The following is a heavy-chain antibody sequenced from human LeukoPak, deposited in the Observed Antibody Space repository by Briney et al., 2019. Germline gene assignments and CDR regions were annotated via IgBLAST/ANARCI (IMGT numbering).Heavy chain of an antibody. J-gene: IGHJ6*03. D-gene: IGHD6-13*01. V-gene: IGHV3-30*18. Sequence: PGGSLRLSCAASGFTFSSYGMHWVRQAPGKGLEWVAVISYDGSNKYYADSVKGRFTISRDNSKNTLYLQMNSLRAEDTAVYYCAKDFEGSSWPYYYYYYMDVWGKGTTVTVSS. CDR2: ISYDGSNK. CDR3: AKDFEGSSWPYYYYYYMDV. CDR1: GFTFSSYG.